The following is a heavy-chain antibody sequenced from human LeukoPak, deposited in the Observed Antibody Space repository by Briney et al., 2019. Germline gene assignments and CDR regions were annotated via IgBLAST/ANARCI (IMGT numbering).Heavy chain of an antibody. D-gene: IGHD6-6*01. Sequence: ASVKVSCKASGYTFTSYGISWVRQAPGQGLEWMGWISAYNGNTNYAQKLQGRVTITADESTSTAYMELSSLRSEDTAVYYCARGHIAARPGYYYYYMDVWGKGTTVTVSS. V-gene: IGHV1-18*01. J-gene: IGHJ6*03. CDR2: ISAYNGNT. CDR3: ARGHIAARPGYYYYYMDV. CDR1: GYTFTSYG.